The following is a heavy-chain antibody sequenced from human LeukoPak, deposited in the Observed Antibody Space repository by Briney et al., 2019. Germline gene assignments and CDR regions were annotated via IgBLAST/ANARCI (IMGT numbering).Heavy chain of an antibody. CDR2: IHASGST. J-gene: IGHJ3*02. CDR1: GGSISQYY. Sequence: PSATLSLTCAVSGGSISQYYWSWLRQAPGKGLEWIGYIHASGSTNYNPSLTSRVTISIDTSKKHFSLKLSSVSAADTAVYYCARRRVLTGSSRGDAFDIWGQGTVVTVSS. V-gene: IGHV4-4*08. CDR3: ARRRVLTGSSRGDAFDI. D-gene: IGHD3-9*01.